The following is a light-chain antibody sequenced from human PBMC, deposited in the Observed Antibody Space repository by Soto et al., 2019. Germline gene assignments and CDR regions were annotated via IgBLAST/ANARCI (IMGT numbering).Light chain of an antibody. CDR2: EVT. CDR1: SSDVGGYNY. J-gene: IGLJ6*01. CDR3: ASFRSGTILV. Sequence: QSALTQPASVSGSPGQSITISCTGTSSDVGGYNYVSWYQQHPGKAPKLIIYEVTNRPSGVSRRFSGSKAGNTASLTISGLLDDDEADYFCASFRSGTILVFGSGTKVTVL. V-gene: IGLV2-14*03.